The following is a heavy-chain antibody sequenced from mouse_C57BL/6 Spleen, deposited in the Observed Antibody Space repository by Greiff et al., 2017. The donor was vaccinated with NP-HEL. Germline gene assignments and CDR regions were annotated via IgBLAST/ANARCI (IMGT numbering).Heavy chain of an antibody. CDR2: IRNKANNHAT. D-gene: IGHD1-1*01. V-gene: IGHV6-6*01. Sequence: EVQLQESGGGLVQPGGSMKLSCAASGFTFSDAWMDWVRQSPEKGLEWVAEIRNKANNHATYYAESVKGRFTISRDDSKSSVYLQMNSLRAEDTGIYYCTRYGSEDAMDYWGQGTSVTVSS. CDR1: GFTFSDAW. CDR3: TRYGSEDAMDY. J-gene: IGHJ4*01.